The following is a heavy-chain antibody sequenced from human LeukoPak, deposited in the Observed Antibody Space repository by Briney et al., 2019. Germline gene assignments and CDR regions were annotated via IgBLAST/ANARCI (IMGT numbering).Heavy chain of an antibody. CDR3: ARSSSSNAFDI. Sequence: GGSLRLSCAASGFTFSTYSMNWVRQAPGKGLEWVSSISSSSSYIYYADSVKGRFTISRDNAKNSLYLQMNSLRAEDTAVYYCARSSSSNAFDIWGQGTMVTVSS. V-gene: IGHV3-21*01. CDR2: ISSSSSYI. J-gene: IGHJ3*02. D-gene: IGHD6-6*01. CDR1: GFTFSTYS.